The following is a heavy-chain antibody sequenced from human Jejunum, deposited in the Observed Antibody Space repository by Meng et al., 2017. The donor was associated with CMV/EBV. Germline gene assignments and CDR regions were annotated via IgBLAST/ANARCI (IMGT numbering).Heavy chain of an antibody. CDR1: GYSFTGYF. CDR3: ARGDDLAAAGKWCFDY. Sequence: QGQLVQSGAEMKKPGASVKVSCKASGYSFTGYFIHWVRQAPGQGLEWMGWVHPKSGGTNFAQKFQGRVPMTRDTSITTAYMELRRLRSDDTAVYFCARGDDLAAAGKWCFDYWGQGTLVTVS. CDR2: VHPKSGGT. D-gene: IGHD6-13*01. V-gene: IGHV1-2*02. J-gene: IGHJ4*02.